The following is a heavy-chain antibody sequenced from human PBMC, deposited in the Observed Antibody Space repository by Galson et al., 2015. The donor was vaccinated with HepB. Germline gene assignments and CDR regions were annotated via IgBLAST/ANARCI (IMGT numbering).Heavy chain of an antibody. CDR1: GFSFSDFA. CDR2: ISSDARNK. V-gene: IGHV3-23*01. CDR3: AKTAYGGCGKPYYLDH. D-gene: IGHD4-23*01. Sequence: SLRLSCAASGFSFSDFAMTWVRQAPQAPGKGLAWVSSISSDARNKYYADSLRGRYSISRDNSQSTLYLQMNSLRAEDTAVYYCAKTAYGGCGKPYYLDHWGQGTLVTVSS. J-gene: IGHJ4*02.